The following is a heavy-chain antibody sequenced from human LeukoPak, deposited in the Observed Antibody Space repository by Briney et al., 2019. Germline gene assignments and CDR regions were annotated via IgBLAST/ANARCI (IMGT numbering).Heavy chain of an antibody. J-gene: IGHJ4*02. V-gene: IGHV3-7*01. CDR1: GFTFSSYW. CDR2: IKQDGSEK. D-gene: IGHD3-10*01. CDR3: ARFPNYYGSGRRLGSFDY. Sequence: GGSLRLSCAASGFTFSSYWMSWVRQAPGKGLEWVANIKQDGSEKYYVDSVKGRFTISRDNAKNSLYLQMNSLRAEDTAVYYCARFPNYYGSGRRLGSFDYWGQGTLVTVSS.